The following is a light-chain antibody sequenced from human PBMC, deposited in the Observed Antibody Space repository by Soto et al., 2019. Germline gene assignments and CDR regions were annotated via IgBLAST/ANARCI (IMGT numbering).Light chain of an antibody. Sequence: DIHMTQSPSTLSASVGDRVTITCRASQSISSWLAWYKQKPGKAPKLLIYDASIFESGVPSRFSGVGSGTDFNLTISSLQPDDFATYYCQQYNSYSSTFGQGTKVEIK. V-gene: IGKV1-5*01. CDR3: QQYNSYSST. J-gene: IGKJ1*01. CDR2: DAS. CDR1: QSISSW.